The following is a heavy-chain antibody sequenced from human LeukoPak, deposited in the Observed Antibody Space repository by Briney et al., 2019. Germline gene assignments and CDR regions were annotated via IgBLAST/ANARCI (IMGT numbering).Heavy chain of an antibody. CDR2: ISGSGGST. CDR3: AKTIIAARPHYFDY. J-gene: IGHJ4*02. V-gene: IGHV3-23*01. D-gene: IGHD6-6*01. Sequence: GGSLRLSCAASGFTFSSYWMHWVRQAPGKGLEWVSAISGSGGSTYYADSVKGRFTISRDNSKNTLYLQMNSLRAEDTAVYYCAKTIIAARPHYFDYWGQGTLVTVSS. CDR1: GFTFSSYW.